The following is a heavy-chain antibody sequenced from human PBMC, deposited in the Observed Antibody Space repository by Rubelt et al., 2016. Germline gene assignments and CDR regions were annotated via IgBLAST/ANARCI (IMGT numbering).Heavy chain of an antibody. V-gene: IGHV3-7*01. J-gene: IGHJ4*02. CDR2: IKQDVGLK. CDR3: ARGASRNILRFAWYYFDQ. Sequence: RGLEWVAHIKQDVGLKFYVDSVKGRFTMSRDNAKNSLYLQMNSLRAEDTAVYFCARGASRNILRFAWYYFDQWGQGTLVTVSS. D-gene: IGHD3-9*01.